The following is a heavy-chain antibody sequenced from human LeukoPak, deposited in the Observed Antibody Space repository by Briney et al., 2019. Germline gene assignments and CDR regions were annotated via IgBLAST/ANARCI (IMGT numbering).Heavy chain of an antibody. CDR2: IKQDGSER. J-gene: IGHJ4*02. CDR3: AREDGGYGGGFDY. CDR1: GFTFSSCW. D-gene: IGHD5-12*01. V-gene: IGHV3-7*03. Sequence: GGSLRLSCAASGFTFSSCWMSWVRQAPGKGLEWVANIKQDGSERYYVDSVKGRFTISRDNAKNSPYLQMSSLRAEDTAVYYCAREDGGYGGGFDYWGQGTLVTVSS.